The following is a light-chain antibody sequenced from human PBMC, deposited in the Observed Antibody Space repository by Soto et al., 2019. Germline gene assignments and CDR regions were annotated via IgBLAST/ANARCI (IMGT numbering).Light chain of an antibody. J-gene: IGKJ4*01. CDR3: QQRYNWPPLT. CDR2: NTS. Sequence: EIVLTQSPVTLSLSPGERATLSCRASQTVGSFLAWYQHKPGQAPRLLIYNTSKRANGIPARFSGSGSGTDFTLTISSLEPEDFAVYYCQQRYNWPPLTLGGGTKVEMK. CDR1: QTVGSF. V-gene: IGKV3-11*01.